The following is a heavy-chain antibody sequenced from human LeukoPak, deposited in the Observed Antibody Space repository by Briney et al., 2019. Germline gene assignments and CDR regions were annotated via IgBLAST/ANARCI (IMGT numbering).Heavy chain of an antibody. D-gene: IGHD5-18*01. J-gene: IGHJ5*02. V-gene: IGHV4-34*01. CDR2: INHSGST. CDR1: GGSFSGYY. CDR3: ARDNRRGYSYGYNL. Sequence: SETLSLTCAVYGGSFSGYYWSWIRQPPGKGLEWIGEINHSGSTNYNPSLKSRVTISVDTSKNQFSLKLSSVTAADTAVYYCARDNRRGYSYGYNLWGQGTLVTISS.